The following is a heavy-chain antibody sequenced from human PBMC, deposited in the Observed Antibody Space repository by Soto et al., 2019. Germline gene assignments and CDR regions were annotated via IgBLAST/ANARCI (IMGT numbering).Heavy chain of an antibody. CDR1: GFTFSDYY. D-gene: IGHD1-26*01. V-gene: IGHV3-11*06. J-gene: IGHJ4*02. CDR2: ITSSSSFT. CDR3: ARAWGENAHPTFGS. Sequence: QVQLVESGGGLVQPGGSLRLSCAASGFTFSDYYMSWIRQAPGKGLEWVSYITSSSSFTNYADSVRGRFTISRDNAKNPLYLQMNSLRAEDTAVYYCARAWGENAHPTFGSWGPGTLVTVSS.